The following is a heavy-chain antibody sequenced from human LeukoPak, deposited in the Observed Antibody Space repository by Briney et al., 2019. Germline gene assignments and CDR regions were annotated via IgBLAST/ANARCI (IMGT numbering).Heavy chain of an antibody. J-gene: IGHJ4*02. CDR1: GFTFSSYA. V-gene: IGHV3-23*01. CDR3: AKNPLFVWGSYRSTYYFDY. CDR2: ISGSGGST. D-gene: IGHD3-16*02. Sequence: GGSLRLSCAASGFTFSSYAMSWVRQAPGKGLEWVSAISGSGGSTHYADSVKGRFTISRDNSKNTLYLQMNSLRAEDTAVYYCAKNPLFVWGSYRSTYYFDYWGQGTLVTVSS.